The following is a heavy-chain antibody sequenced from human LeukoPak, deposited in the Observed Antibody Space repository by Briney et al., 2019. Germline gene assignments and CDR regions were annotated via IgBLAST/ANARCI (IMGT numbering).Heavy chain of an antibody. CDR1: GFTVSSNY. V-gene: IGHV3-53*05. CDR2: IYSGGST. D-gene: IGHD6-13*01. J-gene: IGHJ3*02. CDR3: ARDSSSWYIQGAFDI. Sequence: GGSLRLSCAASGFTVSSNYMSWVRQAPGKGLEWVSVIYSGGSTYYADSVRGRFTISRDNSKNTLYLQMNSLRAEDTAVYYCARDSSSWYIQGAFDIWGQGTMVTVSS.